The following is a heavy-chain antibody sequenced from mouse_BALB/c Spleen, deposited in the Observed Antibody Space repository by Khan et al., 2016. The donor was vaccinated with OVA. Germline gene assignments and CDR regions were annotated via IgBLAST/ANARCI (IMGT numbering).Heavy chain of an antibody. CDR3: RRYDVYYWYFDV. V-gene: IGHV11-2*02. CDR2: INSDGSAI. D-gene: IGHD2-3*01. CDR1: GFTFSGFW. J-gene: IGHJ1*01. Sequence: EVQLLETGGGLVQPGGSRGLSCEGSGFTFSGFWMSWVRQTPGKTLEWIGDINSDGSAINYAPSIKDRFTIFRDNDKSTLYLQMSNVRSEDTAKYCCRRYDVYYWYFDVWGAGTTVTVSS.